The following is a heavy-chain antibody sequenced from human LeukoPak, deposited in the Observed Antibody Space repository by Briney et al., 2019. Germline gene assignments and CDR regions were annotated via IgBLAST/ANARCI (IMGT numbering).Heavy chain of an antibody. D-gene: IGHD2-15*01. CDR3: ARGPCSGGSCYGETPAPFNWFDP. J-gene: IGHJ5*02. CDR1: GYTFIGYY. Sequence: SVKVSCKASGYTFIGYYMHWVRQAPGQGLEWMGGIILIFGTANYAQKFQGRVTITADESTGTAYMELSSLRSEDTAVYYCARGPCSGGSCYGETPAPFNWFDPWGQGTLVTVSS. V-gene: IGHV1-69*13. CDR2: IILIFGTA.